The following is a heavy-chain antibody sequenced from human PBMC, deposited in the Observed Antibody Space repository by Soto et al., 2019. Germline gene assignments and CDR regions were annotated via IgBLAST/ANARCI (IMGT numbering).Heavy chain of an antibody. CDR3: TTDSYSTIIIVRFDY. CDR1: GFTFTNAW. Sequence: GGSLRLSCAASGFTFTNAWINWVRQAPGKGLEWVGRIKSKTDGGTIDFAEPVKGRFDISRDDSNNMVYLQMNSLKIEDTAIYYCTTDSYSTIIIVRFDYWGHGTLVTVSS. D-gene: IGHD2-8*01. CDR2: IKSKTDGGTI. J-gene: IGHJ4*01. V-gene: IGHV3-15*07.